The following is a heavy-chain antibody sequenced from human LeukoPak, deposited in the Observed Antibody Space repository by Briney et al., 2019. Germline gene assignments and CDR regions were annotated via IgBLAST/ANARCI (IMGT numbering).Heavy chain of an antibody. CDR2: IYHSGST. Sequence: PSETLSLTCTVSGYSISSGYYWGWIRQPPGKGLEWIGSIYHSGSTYYNPSLKSRVTISVDTSKNQFSLKLSSVTAADTAVYYCARDTYYDFWSGPFDYWGQGTLVTVSS. V-gene: IGHV4-38-2*02. D-gene: IGHD3-3*01. CDR3: ARDTYYDFWSGPFDY. J-gene: IGHJ4*02. CDR1: GYSISSGYY.